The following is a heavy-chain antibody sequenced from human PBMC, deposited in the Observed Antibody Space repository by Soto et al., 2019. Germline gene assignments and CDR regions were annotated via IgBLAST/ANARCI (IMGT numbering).Heavy chain of an antibody. J-gene: IGHJ5*02. Sequence: PSVTLSLPCTVAGGSISSGGYYWSWIRQHPGKGLEWIGYIYYSGSTYYNPSLKSRVTISVDTSKNQFSLKLSSVTAADTAVYYCARGWYYYESSGYHNWFDPWGQGTLVTAPQ. CDR2: IYYSGST. V-gene: IGHV4-31*03. CDR3: ARGWYYYESSGYHNWFDP. CDR1: GGSISSGGYY. D-gene: IGHD3-22*01.